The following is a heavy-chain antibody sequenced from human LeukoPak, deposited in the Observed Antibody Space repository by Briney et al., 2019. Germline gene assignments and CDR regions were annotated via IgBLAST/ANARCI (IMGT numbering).Heavy chain of an antibody. CDR2: INPNSGGT. J-gene: IGHJ4*02. CDR1: GYTFTGYY. Sequence: ASVKVSCKTSGYTFTGYYMHWVRQAPGQGLEWMGWINPNSGGTNYAQKFQGRVTMTRDTSISTAYMELSRLRSDDTALYYCARPDSSSWFSQDYWGQGTLVTVSS. V-gene: IGHV1-2*02. D-gene: IGHD6-13*01. CDR3: ARPDSSSWFSQDY.